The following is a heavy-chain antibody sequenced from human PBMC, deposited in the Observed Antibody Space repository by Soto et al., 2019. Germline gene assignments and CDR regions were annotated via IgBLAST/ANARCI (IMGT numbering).Heavy chain of an antibody. CDR1: GVGFSNYG. V-gene: IGHV3-23*01. CDR3: ATDPRGPDY. J-gene: IGHJ4*02. Sequence: EVHLLESGGGLVQPGGSLKLSCATSGVGFSNYGMSWVRQAPGKGLEWVSGISASGDSTYYADPVKGRFTISGDNAKRTRYLQMNSLRDEDTAIYYCATDPRGPDYWGQATQVPVS. CDR2: ISASGDST.